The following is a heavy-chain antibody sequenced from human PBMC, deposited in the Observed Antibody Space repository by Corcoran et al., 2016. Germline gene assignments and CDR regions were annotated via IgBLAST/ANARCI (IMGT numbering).Heavy chain of an antibody. CDR1: GGTFSSYA. V-gene: IGHV1-69*01. CDR3: AREGRVGATHNDAFDI. D-gene: IGHD1-26*01. Sequence: QVQLVQSGAEVKKPGSSVKVSCKASGGTFSSYAISWVRQAPGQGLEWMGGIIPIFGTANYAQKFQGRVTITADESTSTAYMELRSLRSEDTAVYYWAREGRVGATHNDAFDIWGQGTMVTVSS. J-gene: IGHJ3*02. CDR2: IIPIFGTA.